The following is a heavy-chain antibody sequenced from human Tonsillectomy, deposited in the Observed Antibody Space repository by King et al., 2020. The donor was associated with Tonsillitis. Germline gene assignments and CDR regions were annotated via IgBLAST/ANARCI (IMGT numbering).Heavy chain of an antibody. J-gene: IGHJ5*02. D-gene: IGHD2-2*01. CDR1: GYSFPNYW. CDR2: IYPGDSDT. V-gene: IGHV5-51*01. CDR3: ARRHCSSISLYNWFDP. Sequence: AQLVQSGAEVKKPGESLKISCKGSGYSFPNYWIAWVRQTPGKALEWMGIIYPGDSDTRYSPSFQGQVTISADKSISTAYLQWSSLKASDPAMYFCARRHCSSISLYNWFDPWGQGTLVTVSS.